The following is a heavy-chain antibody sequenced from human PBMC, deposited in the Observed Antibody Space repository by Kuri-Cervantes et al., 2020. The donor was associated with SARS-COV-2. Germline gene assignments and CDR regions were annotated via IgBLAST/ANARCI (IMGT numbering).Heavy chain of an antibody. D-gene: IGHD1-26*01. J-gene: IGHJ4*02. CDR2: ISWNSGSI. CDR3: ASLGGDY. Sequence: SLKISCAASGFTFDDYAMHWVRQAPGKGLEWVSGISWNSGSIGYADSVKGRFTISRDNAKNSLYLQMNSLRAEDTAVYYCASLGGDYWGQGTLVTVSS. CDR1: GFTFDDYA. V-gene: IGHV3-9*01.